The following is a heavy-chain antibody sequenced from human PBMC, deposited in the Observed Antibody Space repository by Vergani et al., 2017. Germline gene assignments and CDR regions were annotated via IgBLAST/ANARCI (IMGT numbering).Heavy chain of an antibody. D-gene: IGHD6-13*01. V-gene: IGHV1-18*01. Sequence: QVQLVQSGAEVKKPGASVKVSCKASGYTFTSYGISWVRQAPGQGLEWMGWISAYNGNTNYAQKLQGRVTMTTDTSTSTDYMELRSLRSDDTAVYYCARWYSSSWYDLHYYYMDVWGKGTTVTVSS. J-gene: IGHJ6*03. CDR2: ISAYNGNT. CDR3: ARWYSSSWYDLHYYYMDV. CDR1: GYTFTSYG.